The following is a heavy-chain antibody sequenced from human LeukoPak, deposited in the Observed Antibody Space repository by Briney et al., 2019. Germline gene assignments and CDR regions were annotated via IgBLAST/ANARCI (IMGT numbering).Heavy chain of an antibody. J-gene: IGHJ4*02. V-gene: IGHV1-69*13. Sequence: SVKVSCKASGGTFRSYAISWVRQAPGQGLEWMGGIIPLMGTSDHAPKFEGRLTISADESTSTAYMELRSLTSEDTAVYYCATHSLDHSRGYSDYWGQGTLVTVSS. D-gene: IGHD3-22*01. CDR1: GGTFRSYA. CDR3: ATHSLDHSRGYSDY. CDR2: IIPLMGTS.